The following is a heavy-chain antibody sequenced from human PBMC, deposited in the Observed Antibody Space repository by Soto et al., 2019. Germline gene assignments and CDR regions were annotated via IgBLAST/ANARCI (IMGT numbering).Heavy chain of an antibody. CDR3: ARTYGRGAFDI. Sequence: ASETLSLTCTVSGGSISSSYWSWIRQPPGKGLEWIGYIYDSGSTYYNSSLKSRVTMSVDTSKNQFSLKLSSVTAADTAVYFCARTYGRGAFDIWGQGTMVTVSS. J-gene: IGHJ3*02. CDR1: GGSISSSY. D-gene: IGHD3-10*01. CDR2: IYDSGST. V-gene: IGHV4-59*08.